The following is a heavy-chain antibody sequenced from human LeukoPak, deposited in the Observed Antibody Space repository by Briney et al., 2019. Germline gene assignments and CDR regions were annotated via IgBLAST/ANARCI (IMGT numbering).Heavy chain of an antibody. J-gene: IGHJ4*02. D-gene: IGHD5-18*01. CDR3: ARLRGYSYGYADY. V-gene: IGHV4-39*01. Sequence: SETLSLTCTVSSGSIGSDALYWGWIRQSPGKGLEWIGSVHYTRSYSGTTYYNPSLESRVTVSTDRSKTLCSLKLTSVTAADTAVYYCARLRGYSYGYADYWGQGTLVTVSS. CDR1: SGSIGSDALY. CDR2: VHYTRSYSGTT.